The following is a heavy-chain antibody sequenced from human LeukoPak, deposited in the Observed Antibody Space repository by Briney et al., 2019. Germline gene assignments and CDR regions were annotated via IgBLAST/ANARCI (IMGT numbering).Heavy chain of an antibody. D-gene: IGHD4-17*01. CDR1: GGSISSGGYS. CDR3: ARGIYGDYADY. CDR2: IYHSGST. Sequence: SETLSLTCAVSGGSISSGGYSWSWIRQPPGKGLEWIGYIYHSGSTYYNPSPKSRVTISVDRFKNQFSLKLSSVTAADTAVYYCARGIYGDYADYWGQGTLVTVSS. J-gene: IGHJ4*02. V-gene: IGHV4-30-2*01.